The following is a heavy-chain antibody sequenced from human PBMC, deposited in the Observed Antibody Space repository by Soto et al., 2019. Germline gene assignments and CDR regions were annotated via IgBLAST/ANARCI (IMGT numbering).Heavy chain of an antibody. J-gene: IGHJ4*02. CDR1: GFTFSSNW. CDR2: INSDESST. D-gene: IGHD2-15*01. CDR3: ASARGGLLLDY. Sequence: EVQLVESGGGLVEPGGSLRLSCVASGFTFSSNWMHWVRQAPGKGLVWVSRINSDESSTSYADSVKARFTISSDNAKNTLYLQMNSLRAEDTAVYYCASARGGLLLDYWGQGTLVTVSS. V-gene: IGHV3-74*01.